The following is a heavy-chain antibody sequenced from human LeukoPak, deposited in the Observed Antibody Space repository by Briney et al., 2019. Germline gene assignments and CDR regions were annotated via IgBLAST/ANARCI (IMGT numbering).Heavy chain of an antibody. CDR3: ARAPIAPAG. Sequence: PGGSLRLSCAASGFTFSSYSMNWVRQAPGKGLEWVSSISSSSSYIYHADSVKGRFTISRDNAKNSLYLQMNSLRAEDTAVYYCARAPIAPAGWGQGTLVTVSS. D-gene: IGHD6-13*01. J-gene: IGHJ4*02. V-gene: IGHV3-21*01. CDR1: GFTFSSYS. CDR2: ISSSSSYI.